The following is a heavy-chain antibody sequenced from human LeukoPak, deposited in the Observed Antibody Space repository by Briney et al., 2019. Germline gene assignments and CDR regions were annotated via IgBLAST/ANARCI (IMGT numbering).Heavy chain of an antibody. CDR2: IIPIFGTA. D-gene: IGHD3-10*01. J-gene: IGHJ5*02. CDR1: GGTFSSYA. V-gene: IGHV1-69*05. Sequence: SVKVSCKASGGTFSSYAISWVRQAPGQGLEWMGGIIPIFGTANYAQKFQGRVTITTDESTSTAYMELSSLRTEDTAVYYCASSSLGSGISFDPWGQGTLVTVSS. CDR3: ASSSLGSGISFDP.